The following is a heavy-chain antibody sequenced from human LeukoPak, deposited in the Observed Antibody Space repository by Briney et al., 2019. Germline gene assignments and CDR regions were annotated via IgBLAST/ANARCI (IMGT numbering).Heavy chain of an antibody. CDR2: ISGSGGST. D-gene: IGHD3-10*01. V-gene: IGHV3-23*01. CDR1: GFTFSSYA. J-gene: IGHJ3*02. Sequence: PGGSLRLSCAASGFTFSSYAMSWVRQAPGKGLEWVSAISGSGGSTYYADSVKGRFTISRDNSKNTLYLQMNSLRAEDTAVYYCARGRHSAHKAPLLWFGDSYAFDIWGQGTMVTVSS. CDR3: ARGRHSAHKAPLLWFGDSYAFDI.